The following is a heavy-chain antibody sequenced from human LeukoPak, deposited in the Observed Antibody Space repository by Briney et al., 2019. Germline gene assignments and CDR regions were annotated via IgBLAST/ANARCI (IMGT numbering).Heavy chain of an antibody. V-gene: IGHV1-18*01. CDR3: ARESYCGGDCSIRYFQH. Sequence: PRASVKVSCTASGYTFTSYGISWVRQAPGQGLEWMGWISAYNGNTNYAQKLQGRVTMTTDTSTSTAYTELRSLRSDDTAVYYCARESYCGGDCSIRYFQHWGQGTLVTVSS. CDR2: ISAYNGNT. CDR1: GYTFTSYG. J-gene: IGHJ1*01. D-gene: IGHD2-21*02.